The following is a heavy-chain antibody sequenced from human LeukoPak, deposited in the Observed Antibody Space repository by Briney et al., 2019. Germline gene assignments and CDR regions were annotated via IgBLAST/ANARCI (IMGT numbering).Heavy chain of an antibody. J-gene: IGHJ5*02. V-gene: IGHV1-69*13. Sequence: SVKVSCKASGGTFSKYTISWVRQRPGQGLEWMGGITPLFGTANYAQKFQGRVTITADESASTAYMELSSLRSEDTAVYYCARDVYYYGSGSYYIGWFDPWGQGTLVTVSS. CDR1: GGTFSKYT. CDR3: ARDVYYYGSGSYYIGWFDP. D-gene: IGHD3-10*01. CDR2: ITPLFGTA.